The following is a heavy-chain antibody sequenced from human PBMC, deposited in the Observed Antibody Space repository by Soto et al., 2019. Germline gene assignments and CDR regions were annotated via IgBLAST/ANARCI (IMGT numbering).Heavy chain of an antibody. CDR1: GGSISSRSFY. CDR2: IYYSGST. V-gene: IGHV4-39*01. CDR3: ARQGGSSSGFYYYYYYMDV. Sequence: SETLSLTCTVSGGSISSRSFYWGWIRQPPGKGLEWIGSIYYSGSTYYNPSLKSRVTISVGTSKNQFSLKLSSVTAADTAVYYCARQGGSSSGFYYYYYYMDVWGKGTTVTVSS. J-gene: IGHJ6*03. D-gene: IGHD6-6*01.